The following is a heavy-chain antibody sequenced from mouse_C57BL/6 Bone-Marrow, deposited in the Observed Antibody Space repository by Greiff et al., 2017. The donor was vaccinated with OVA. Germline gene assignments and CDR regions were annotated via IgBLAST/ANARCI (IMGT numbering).Heavy chain of an antibody. Sequence: VQLQQSGAELARPGASVKLSCKASGYTFTSYGISWVKQRTGQGLEWIGEIYPRSGNTYYNEKFKGKATLTADKSSSTAYMELRSLTSEDSAVYFCARGGYYGSSFYFDHWGQGTTLTVSS. CDR2: IYPRSGNT. D-gene: IGHD1-1*01. CDR1: GYTFTSYG. CDR3: ARGGYYGSSFYFDH. J-gene: IGHJ2*01. V-gene: IGHV1-81*01.